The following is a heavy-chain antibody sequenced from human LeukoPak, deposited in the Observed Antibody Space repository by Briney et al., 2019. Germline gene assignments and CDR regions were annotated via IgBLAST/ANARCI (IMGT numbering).Heavy chain of an antibody. V-gene: IGHV3-48*04. CDR3: ARGNYYYFLDY. Sequence: PPGGSLRLSCTASGFTFSSYSMNWVRQAPGKGLEWVSYITSSSSSTYYADSVKGRFTISRDNAKNSLYLQMNSLRADDTAVYYCARGNYYYFLDYWGQGTLVTVSS. CDR1: GFTFSSYS. D-gene: IGHD3-22*01. CDR2: ITSSSSST. J-gene: IGHJ4*02.